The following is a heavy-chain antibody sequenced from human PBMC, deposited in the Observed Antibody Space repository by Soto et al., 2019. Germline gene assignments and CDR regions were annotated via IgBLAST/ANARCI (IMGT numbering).Heavy chain of an antibody. V-gene: IGHV3-9*01. CDR3: AKDIFLTTVTTTLSDDAFDI. CDR2: ISWNSGSI. CDR1: GFTFDDYA. Sequence: EVQLVESGGGLVQPGRSLRLSCAASGFTFDDYAMHWVRQAPGKGLEWVSGISWNSGSIGYADSVKGRFTISRDNAKNSLYLQMNSLRAEDTALYYCAKDIFLTTVTTTLSDDAFDIWGQGTMVTVSS. J-gene: IGHJ3*02. D-gene: IGHD4-17*01.